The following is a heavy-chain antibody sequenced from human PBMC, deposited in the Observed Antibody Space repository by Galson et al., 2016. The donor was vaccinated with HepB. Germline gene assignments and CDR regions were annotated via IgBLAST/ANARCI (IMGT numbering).Heavy chain of an antibody. Sequence: PALVKPTQTLTLTCTLSGFSLRTSSVGVGWIRQPPGKALEWLASIYWDDDKRYSSSLKHRLTIAKDTSKNEVVLMVTNMDPVDTGTYYCARQKYHYVWVPGGLDVWRQGTTVTVSS. J-gene: IGHJ6*02. CDR2: IYWDDDK. D-gene: IGHD3-10*02. CDR1: GFSLRTSSVG. V-gene: IGHV2-5*02. CDR3: ARQKYHYVWVPGGLDV.